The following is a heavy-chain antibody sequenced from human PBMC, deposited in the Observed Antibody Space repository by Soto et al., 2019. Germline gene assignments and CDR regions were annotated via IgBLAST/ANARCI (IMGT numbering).Heavy chain of an antibody. Sequence: ASVKVSCKASGGTFSSYAISWVRQAPGQGLEWMGGIIPIFGTANYAQKFQGRVTITADESTSTAYMELSSLRSEDTAVYYCARALERDCSGGSCLLSGLDYWGQGTLVTVSS. J-gene: IGHJ4*02. V-gene: IGHV1-69*13. CDR1: GGTFSSYA. CDR2: IIPIFGTA. CDR3: ARALERDCSGGSCLLSGLDY. D-gene: IGHD2-15*01.